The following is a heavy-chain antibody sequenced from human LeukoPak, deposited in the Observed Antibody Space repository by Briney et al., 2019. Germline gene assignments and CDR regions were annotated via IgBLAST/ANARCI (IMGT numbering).Heavy chain of an antibody. CDR1: GFTFSSYA. Sequence: GGSLRLSCAASGFTFSSYAMHWVRQAPGKGLEWVAVISYDGSNKYYADSVKGRFTISRDNAKNSLYLQMNSLRVDDTAVYYCARIGYSSSCNDYWGQGTLVTVSS. CDR2: ISYDGSNK. J-gene: IGHJ4*02. D-gene: IGHD2-2*01. CDR3: ARIGYSSSCNDY. V-gene: IGHV3-30*04.